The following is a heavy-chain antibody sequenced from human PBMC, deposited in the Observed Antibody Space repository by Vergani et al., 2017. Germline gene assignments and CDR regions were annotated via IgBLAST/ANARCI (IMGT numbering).Heavy chain of an antibody. V-gene: IGHV1-69*01. CDR1: GGTFSSYA. Sequence: QVQLVQSGAEVKKPGYSVKVSCKASGGTFSSYAISWVRQAPGQGLEWMGGIIPIFGTANYAQKFQGRVTITADESTSTAYMELSSLRSEDTAVYYCARGSGYYYVWALWAYYFDYWGQGTLVTVSS. CDR2: IIPIFGTA. D-gene: IGHD3-22*01. CDR3: ARGSGYYYVWALWAYYFDY. J-gene: IGHJ4*02.